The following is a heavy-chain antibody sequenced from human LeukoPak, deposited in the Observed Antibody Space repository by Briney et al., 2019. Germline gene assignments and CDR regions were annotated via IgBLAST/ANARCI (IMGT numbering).Heavy chain of an antibody. CDR1: GGSIRGYY. D-gene: IGHD1-26*01. Sequence: PSETLSLTCTVSGGSIRGYYWSWIRQPPGKGLEWIGYIFYSGSTNYNPSLKSRVTISVDTSKNQFSLKLSSVTAADTAVYYCARFEKHNVGGSYGSWYFDLWGRGTLVTVSS. CDR2: IFYSGST. J-gene: IGHJ2*01. CDR3: ARFEKHNVGGSYGSWYFDL. V-gene: IGHV4-59*08.